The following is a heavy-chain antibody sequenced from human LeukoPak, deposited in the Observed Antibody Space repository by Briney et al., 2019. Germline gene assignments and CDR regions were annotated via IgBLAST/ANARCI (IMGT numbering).Heavy chain of an antibody. D-gene: IGHD6-19*01. V-gene: IGHV1-2*02. CDR2: INPNSGGT. Sequence: ASVKVSCKASGYTFTGYYMHWVRQAPGQGLEWMGWINPNSGGTNYAQKFQGRVTMTRDTSISTAYMELSRLRSDDTAVYYCARGGTSGWRTPNDDYWGQGTLVTVSS. CDR3: ARGGTSGWRTPNDDY. J-gene: IGHJ4*02. CDR1: GYTFTGYY.